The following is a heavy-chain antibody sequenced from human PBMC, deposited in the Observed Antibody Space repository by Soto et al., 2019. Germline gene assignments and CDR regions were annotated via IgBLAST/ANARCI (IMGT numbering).Heavy chain of an antibody. Sequence: SETLSLTCAVYGGSFSGYYCSWSRQPPGKGLEWIGEINHSGSTNYNPSLKSRVTISVDTSKNQFSLKLSSVTAADTAVYYCARLWFGELLGSDFDYWGQGTLVTVSS. V-gene: IGHV4-34*01. D-gene: IGHD3-10*01. CDR3: ARLWFGELLGSDFDY. J-gene: IGHJ4*02. CDR1: GGSFSGYY. CDR2: INHSGST.